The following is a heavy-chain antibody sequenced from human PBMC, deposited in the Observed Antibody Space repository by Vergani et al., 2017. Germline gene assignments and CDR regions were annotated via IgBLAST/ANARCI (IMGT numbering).Heavy chain of an antibody. D-gene: IGHD3-3*01. CDR2: IYYRGST. CDR3: ARTPGITIFGVVTLGWGMDV. J-gene: IGHJ6*02. V-gene: IGHV4-59*01. CDR1: GGSISSYY. Sequence: QVQLQESGPGLVKPSETLSLTCTVSGGSISSYYWSWIRQPPGKGLEWIGYIYYRGSTNYNPSLKSRVTIYVDTSKNQFSLKLSSVTAADTAVYYCARTPGITIFGVVTLGWGMDVWGQGTTVTVSS.